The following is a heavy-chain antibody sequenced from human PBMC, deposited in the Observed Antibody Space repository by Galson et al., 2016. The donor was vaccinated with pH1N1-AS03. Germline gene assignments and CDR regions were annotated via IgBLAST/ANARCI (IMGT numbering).Heavy chain of an antibody. Sequence: SLRLSCAVSGLSVAKNYMSWVRQAPGKGLEWVSSIYTGGDTFYTDSVRGRFTISRDDSKNTLYPQMNSLRAADTAMYYCARVDSSTYSDGWVPFDYWGHGTLVTVSS. D-gene: IGHD5-24*01. V-gene: IGHV3-53*01. CDR3: ARVDSSTYSDGWVPFDY. J-gene: IGHJ4*01. CDR2: IYTGGDT. CDR1: GLSVAKNY.